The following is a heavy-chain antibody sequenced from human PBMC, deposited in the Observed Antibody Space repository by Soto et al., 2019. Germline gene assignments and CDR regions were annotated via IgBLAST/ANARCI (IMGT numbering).Heavy chain of an antibody. CDR1: GFTFSSYA. D-gene: IGHD3-22*01. J-gene: IGHJ4*02. V-gene: IGHV3-30-3*01. CDR3: ERDLDSSGYLDY. Sequence: QVQLVESGGGVVQPGRSLRLSCAASGFTFSSYAMHWVRQAPGKGLEWVAVISYDGSNKYYADSVKGRFTISRDNSKNPLYLQMNSLRAEDTAVYYCERDLDSSGYLDYWGQGTLVTVSS. CDR2: ISYDGSNK.